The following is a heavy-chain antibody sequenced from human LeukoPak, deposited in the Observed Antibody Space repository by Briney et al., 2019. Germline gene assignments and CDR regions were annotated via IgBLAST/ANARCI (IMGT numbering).Heavy chain of an antibody. V-gene: IGHV4-59*01. CDR1: GGSISSYY. J-gene: IGHJ4*02. Sequence: SETLSLTCTVSGGSISSYYWNWIRQPPGEGLEWIGCIYYIGNTNYNPSLRSRVTISIDTSKNQFSLRLSSVTAADTAVYYCARVGSWTFDYWGQGTLVTVSS. CDR2: IYYIGNT. D-gene: IGHD3/OR15-3a*01. CDR3: ARVGSWTFDY.